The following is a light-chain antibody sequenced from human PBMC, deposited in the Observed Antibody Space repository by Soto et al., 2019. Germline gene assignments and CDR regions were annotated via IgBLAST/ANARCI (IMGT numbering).Light chain of an antibody. Sequence: IQMTQSPSSLSASVGDRVTITCRARQTISTYLHLYQQRPGKAPNVLIYAASSLQSGVPSRFRGSGSGSEFTLTLSGLQPEHFTHYYCQQGSSSPLTFGGGTRLEI. CDR2: AAS. J-gene: IGKJ4*01. CDR3: QQGSSSPLT. V-gene: IGKV1-39*01. CDR1: QTISTY.